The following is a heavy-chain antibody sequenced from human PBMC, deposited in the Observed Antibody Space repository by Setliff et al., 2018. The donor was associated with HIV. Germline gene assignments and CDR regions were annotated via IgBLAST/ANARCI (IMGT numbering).Heavy chain of an antibody. CDR1: GDSIISSRNF. CDR3: ASGEDSGTYGEPYDS. D-gene: IGHD1-26*01. Sequence: LSLTCTVSGDSIISSRNFRGWIRQPPGKGLEWIGNIHSSVSTYYNLSLKSRVFISVDLSINQFSLKLHSVTAADTAVYYCASGEDSGTYGEPYDSWGQGALVTVSS. J-gene: IGHJ4*02. V-gene: IGHV4-39*01. CDR2: IHSSVST.